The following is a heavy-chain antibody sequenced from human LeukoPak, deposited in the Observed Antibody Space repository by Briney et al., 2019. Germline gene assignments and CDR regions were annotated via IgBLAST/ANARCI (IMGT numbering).Heavy chain of an antibody. CDR3: GGTNWFDP. D-gene: IGHD1-26*01. CDR1: GGSLSSSSYY. V-gene: IGHV4-39*01. Sequence: SETLSLTCTVSGGSLSSSSYYWGWIRQPPGKGLEWIRSIYYSGGTYYNPSLKSRVTISVDTSKKQFSLKLSSVTAADTAVYYCGGTNWFDPWGQGTLVTVSS. J-gene: IGHJ5*02. CDR2: IYYSGGT.